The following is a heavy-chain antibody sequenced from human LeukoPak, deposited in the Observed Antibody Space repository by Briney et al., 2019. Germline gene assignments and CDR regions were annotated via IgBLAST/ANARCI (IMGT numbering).Heavy chain of an antibody. D-gene: IGHD6-13*01. J-gene: IGHJ6*02. CDR2: IIPILGIA. V-gene: IGHV1-69*04. Sequence: ASVKVSCKAFGGTFSSYAISWVRQAPGQGLEWMGRIIPILGIANYAQKFQGRVTITADKSTSTAYMELSSLRSEDTAVYYCARDLTLSIAAAGTGLRYYGMDVWGQGTTVTVSS. CDR3: ARDLTLSIAAAGTGLRYYGMDV. CDR1: GGTFSSYA.